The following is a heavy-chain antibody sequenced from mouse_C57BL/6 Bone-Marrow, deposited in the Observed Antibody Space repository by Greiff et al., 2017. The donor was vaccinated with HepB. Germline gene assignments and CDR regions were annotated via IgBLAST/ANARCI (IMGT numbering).Heavy chain of an antibody. V-gene: IGHV1-82*01. CDR3: SEDYYGSSPWFAY. J-gene: IGHJ3*01. CDR2: IYPGDGDT. D-gene: IGHD1-1*01. CDR1: GYAFSSSW. Sequence: QVHVKQSGPELVKPGASVKISCKASGYAFSSSWMNWVKQRPGKGLEWIGRIYPGDGDTNYNGKFKGKATLTADKSSSTAYMQLSSLTSEDSAVYFCSEDYYGSSPWFAYWGQGTRVTVSA.